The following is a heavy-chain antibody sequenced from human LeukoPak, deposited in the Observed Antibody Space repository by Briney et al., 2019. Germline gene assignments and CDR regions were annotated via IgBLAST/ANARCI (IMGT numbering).Heavy chain of an antibody. V-gene: IGHV4-59*01. D-gene: IGHD6-19*01. CDR1: GDSISSFY. CDR2: LYHIGHT. CDR3: ARGQQQWLVMKYFDH. Sequence: SETLSLTCSVSGDSISSFYWSWVRQPPGKGLEWIGHLYHIGHTRYNPPLESRVTISVDTSKRQFSLRLSSVTAADTAVYYCARGQQQWLVMKYFDHWGQGNLVTVSS. J-gene: IGHJ4*02.